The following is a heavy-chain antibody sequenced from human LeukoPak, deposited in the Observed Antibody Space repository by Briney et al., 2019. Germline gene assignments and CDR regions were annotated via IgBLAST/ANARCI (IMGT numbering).Heavy chain of an antibody. CDR2: ISSSSSYI. J-gene: IGHJ3*02. Sequence: GGSLRLSCAASGFTFSSYSMNWVRQAPGKGLEWVSSISSSSSYIYYADSVKGRFTISRDNAKNSLYLQMNSLRAEDTAVYYCARIPEDLDAFDIWGQGTMVTVSS. V-gene: IGHV3-21*01. CDR3: ARIPEDLDAFDI. CDR1: GFTFSSYS. D-gene: IGHD3/OR15-3a*01.